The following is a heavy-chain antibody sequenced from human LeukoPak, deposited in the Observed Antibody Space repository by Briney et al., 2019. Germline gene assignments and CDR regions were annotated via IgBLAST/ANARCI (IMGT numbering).Heavy chain of an antibody. CDR1: GYTFTDYW. Sequence: GESLKVSCKGSGYTFTDYWIAWVRQMPGQGLEWMGIIYPGDSDTRYSPSFQGQVTISADKSTTTAYLQWSSLKASDTAMYFCARLADTTSWGQGTLVTVSS. CDR3: ARLADTTS. J-gene: IGHJ5*02. D-gene: IGHD1-26*01. V-gene: IGHV5-51*01. CDR2: IYPGDSDT.